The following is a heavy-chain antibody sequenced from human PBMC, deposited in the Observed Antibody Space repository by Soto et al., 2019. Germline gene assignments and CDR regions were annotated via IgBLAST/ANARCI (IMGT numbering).Heavy chain of an antibody. CDR2: IGGGGDYI. CDR1: GFIFSSYA. D-gene: IGHD3-10*02. CDR3: SKFRGGSRDVWHFDV. J-gene: IGHJ2*01. Sequence: EVQLLESGGGLVQLGGSLRLSCAASGFIFSSYAMSWVRQAPGKGLEWVSTIGGGGDYIDYADSVKGRLTISRDKSKITLFLQLNCLSAEDSSLGSCSKFRGGSRDVWHFDVVGRCTLVTVCS. V-gene: IGHV3-23*01.